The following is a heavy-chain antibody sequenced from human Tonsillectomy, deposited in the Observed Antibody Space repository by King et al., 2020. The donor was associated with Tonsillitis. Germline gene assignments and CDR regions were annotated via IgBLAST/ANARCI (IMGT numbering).Heavy chain of an antibody. CDR1: GFIFSDHF. V-gene: IGHV3-72*01. CDR3: VNYISGYPT. CDR2: SKNKAEDFAT. Sequence: VQLVESGGGLVQPAGSLRLSCAVSGFIFSDHFMDWVRQAPGKGLEWVGRSKNKAEDFATEYAASVRGRFRISRDDSRKTLYLQRSSLKTEDTAVYYCVNYISGYPTWGQGTLVTVSS. J-gene: IGHJ5*02. D-gene: IGHD6-25*01.